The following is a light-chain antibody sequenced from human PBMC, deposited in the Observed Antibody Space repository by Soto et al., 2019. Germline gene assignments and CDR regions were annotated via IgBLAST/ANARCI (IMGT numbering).Light chain of an antibody. J-gene: IGKJ1*01. CDR2: GAS. CDR3: QQYNNWPPTPKT. CDR1: QSVSSN. Sequence: EIVMTQSPATLSVSPGERATLSCRASQSVSSNLAWYQQKPGQAPRLLIYGASTRATGIPARFSGSGSGTEFTLTISSLQSEDFAVYYCQQYNNWPPTPKTFVQGTKVDIK. V-gene: IGKV3-15*01.